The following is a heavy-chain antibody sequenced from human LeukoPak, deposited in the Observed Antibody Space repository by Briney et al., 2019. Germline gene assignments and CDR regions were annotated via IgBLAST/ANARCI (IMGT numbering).Heavy chain of an antibody. D-gene: IGHD2/OR15-2a*01. Sequence: PSVPLSLTCSVSGGAFRTFYWSWIRQPPGEALEWIGHIYYSGSTNYNPSLKSRVTISLDTSKNQFSLKLSSVTAADTAVYYCARQAGYLSPWGQGTLVTVSS. CDR2: IYYSGST. CDR3: ARQAGYLSP. CDR1: GGAFRTFY. V-gene: IGHV4-59*08. J-gene: IGHJ5*02.